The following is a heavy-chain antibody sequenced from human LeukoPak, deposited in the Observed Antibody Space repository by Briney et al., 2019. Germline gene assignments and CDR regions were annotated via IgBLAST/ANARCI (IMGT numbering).Heavy chain of an antibody. CDR1: GFTFSNAW. J-gene: IGHJ4*02. CDR2: IKSKTDGGTT. CDR3: TTGPYDYGSGTYYH. V-gene: IGHV3-15*01. D-gene: IGHD3-10*01. Sequence: GGSLRLSCAASGFTFSNAWMSCVRQAPGKGLEWVGRIKSKTDGGTTDYAAPVKGRFTISRDDSKNTLYVQMNSLKTEDTAVYYCTTGPYDYGSGTYYHWGQGSLVTVSS.